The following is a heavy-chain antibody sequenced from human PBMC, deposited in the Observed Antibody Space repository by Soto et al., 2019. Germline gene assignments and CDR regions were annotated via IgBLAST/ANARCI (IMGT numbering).Heavy chain of an antibody. D-gene: IGHD1-1*01. CDR2: IKEDGGQN. Sequence: EVQLVESGGGLVQPGGSLRLSCVVSGFTFSKYWMTWVRQAPGKGPEWVANIKEDGGQNYYVDFVRGRFTISRDNAKNSLYLPMSSLRVEDTAVYYCARNRLEFRDDAYDIWGQGTMVIVSS. J-gene: IGHJ3*02. V-gene: IGHV3-7*01. CDR1: GFTFSKYW. CDR3: ARNRLEFRDDAYDI.